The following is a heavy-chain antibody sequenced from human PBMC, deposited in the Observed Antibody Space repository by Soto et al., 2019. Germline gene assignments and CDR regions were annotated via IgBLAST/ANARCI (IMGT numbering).Heavy chain of an antibody. CDR3: ARGYYDFWSGYYTNAFDI. CDR1: GGSFSGYY. D-gene: IGHD3-3*01. CDR2: INHSGST. V-gene: IGHV4-34*01. Sequence: SETLSLTCAVYGGSFSGYYWSWIRQPPGKGLEWIGEINHSGSTNYNPSLKSRVTISVDTSKNQFSLKLSSVTAADTAVYYCARGYYDFWSGYYTNAFDIWGQGTMVTVSS. J-gene: IGHJ3*02.